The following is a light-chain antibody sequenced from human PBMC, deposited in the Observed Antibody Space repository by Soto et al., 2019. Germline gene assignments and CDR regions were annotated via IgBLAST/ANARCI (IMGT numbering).Light chain of an antibody. CDR1: QDSSES. V-gene: IGKV1-33*01. Sequence: DIQMTQSPSSLSASVGDRVTLTCQASQDSSESLNWYQQKPGEAPKVLIFAASKLEVGVPSRFSGSGSGTHFTLTISSLQPEDIATYFCQHYHDLPIIFGQGTRLDVK. CDR2: AAS. CDR3: QHYHDLPII. J-gene: IGKJ5*01.